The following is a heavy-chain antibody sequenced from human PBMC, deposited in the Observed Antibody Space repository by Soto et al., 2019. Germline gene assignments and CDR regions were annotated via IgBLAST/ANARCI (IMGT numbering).Heavy chain of an antibody. Sequence: EVQLLESGGGLVQPGGSLRLSCAASGFTFSSYAMRWVRQAPVKGLEWVSAISGSGDSTYYADSVKGRFTISRDNSKNTLYLQMNSLIAEDTAVYYCARRGSGSYYDYWGQGTLVNVSS. D-gene: IGHD1-26*01. J-gene: IGHJ4*02. CDR3: ARRGSGSYYDY. CDR1: GFTFSSYA. CDR2: ISGSGDST. V-gene: IGHV3-23*01.